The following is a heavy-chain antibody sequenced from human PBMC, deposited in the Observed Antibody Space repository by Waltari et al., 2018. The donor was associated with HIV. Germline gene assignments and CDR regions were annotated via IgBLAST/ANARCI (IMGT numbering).Heavy chain of an antibody. V-gene: IGHV3-21*02. CDR2: IGVASNYL. J-gene: IGHJ4*02. Sequence: EARLTESGGGLVMPGTSLRLSCSGSDFDFARFTMTWIRQTPHVVLQWVAAIGVASNYLYYSDSGKGRFTVSRDNAKGSLSLQMTRLRSEDSGLYFCARDRTSVTTGDFDSWGRGTLVTVSS. CDR1: DFDFARFT. D-gene: IGHD4-17*01. CDR3: ARDRTSVTTGDFDS.